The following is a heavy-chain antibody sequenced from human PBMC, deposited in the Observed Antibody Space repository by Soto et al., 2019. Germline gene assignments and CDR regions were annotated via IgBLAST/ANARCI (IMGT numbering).Heavy chain of an antibody. V-gene: IGHV3-30-3*01. CDR2: ISYDGSNK. J-gene: IGHJ6*02. CDR1: GFTFSSYA. Sequence: PGGSLRLSCAASGFTFSSYAMHWVRQAPGKGLEWVAVISYDGSNKYYADSVKGRFTISRDNSKNTLYLQMNSLRAEDTAVYYCARDPSMTPWVYYYGMEVWGQGTTVTVSS. D-gene: IGHD2-15*01. CDR3: ARDPSMTPWVYYYGMEV.